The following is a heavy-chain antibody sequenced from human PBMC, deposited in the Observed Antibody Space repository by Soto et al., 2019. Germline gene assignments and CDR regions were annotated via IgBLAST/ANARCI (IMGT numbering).Heavy chain of an antibody. CDR1: GFTFSSYA. J-gene: IGHJ4*02. CDR3: ARDFDY. V-gene: IGHV3-30-3*01. CDR2: ISYDGSNK. Sequence: QVQLVESGGGVVQPGRSLRLSCAASGFTFSSYAMHWVRQAPGKGLEWVAVISYDGSNKYYADSVKGRFTISRDNSKNTRYLQMNSRRAEDTAVYYCARDFDYWGQGTLVTVSS.